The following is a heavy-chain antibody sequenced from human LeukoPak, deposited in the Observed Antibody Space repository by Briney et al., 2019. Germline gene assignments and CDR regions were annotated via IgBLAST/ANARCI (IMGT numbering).Heavy chain of an antibody. V-gene: IGHV4-34*01. CDR2: INHSGST. D-gene: IGHD6-19*01. CDR1: GGSFSGYY. CDR3: ARVRSGWYYYYYGMDV. J-gene: IGHJ6*02. Sequence: SETLSLTCAVYGGSFSGYYWSWIRQPPGKGLEWIGKINHSGSTNYNPSLKSRVTISVDTSKNQFSLKLSSVTAADTAVYYCARVRSGWYYYYYGMDVWGQGTTVTVSS.